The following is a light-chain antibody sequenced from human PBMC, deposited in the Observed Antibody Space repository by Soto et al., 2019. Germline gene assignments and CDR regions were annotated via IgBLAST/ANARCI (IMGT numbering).Light chain of an antibody. V-gene: IGLV2-14*01. J-gene: IGLJ1*01. CDR3: SSYTSIITYV. CDR2: EVS. Sequence: QSALSQPASVSGSPGQSITISCTATSSDVGGCNYVSWVQQHPGKAPKLMIYEVSNRPSGVSNRFSGSKSGNTASLTISGLQAEDEADYYCSSYTSIITYVFGTGTKVTVL. CDR1: SSDVGGCNY.